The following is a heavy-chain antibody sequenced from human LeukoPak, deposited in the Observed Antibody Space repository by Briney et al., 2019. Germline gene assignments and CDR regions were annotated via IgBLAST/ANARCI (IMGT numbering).Heavy chain of an antibody. V-gene: IGHV1-8*01. J-gene: IGHJ5*02. D-gene: IGHD6-13*01. Sequence: ASVKVSCKASGYTFTSYDINWVRQATGQGLEWMGWMNPNSGNTGYAQKFQGRVTMTRSTSISTAYMELSSLRSEDTAVYYCARGTLRIAAAVVYNWFDPWGQGTLVTVSS. CDR3: ARGTLRIAAAVVYNWFDP. CDR2: MNPNSGNT. CDR1: GYTFTSYD.